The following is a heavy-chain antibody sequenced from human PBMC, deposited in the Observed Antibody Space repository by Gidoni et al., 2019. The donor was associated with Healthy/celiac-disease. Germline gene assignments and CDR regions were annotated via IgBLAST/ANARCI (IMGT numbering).Heavy chain of an antibody. Sequence: QVQLPESGPGLVKPSETLSLTCAVSGYSISSGYYWGWIRQPPGKGLEWIGSIYHSGSTYYNPSLKSRVTIAVDTSKNQFSLKLSSVTAADTAVYYCARSDYGDFGDWGQGTLVTVSS. V-gene: IGHV4-38-2*01. CDR1: GYSISSGYY. D-gene: IGHD4-17*01. CDR2: IYHSGST. J-gene: IGHJ4*02. CDR3: ARSDYGDFGD.